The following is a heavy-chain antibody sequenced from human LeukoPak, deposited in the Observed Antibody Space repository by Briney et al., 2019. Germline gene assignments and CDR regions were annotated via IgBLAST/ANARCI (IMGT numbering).Heavy chain of an antibody. CDR2: IYYSGST. CDR1: GGSISSYY. J-gene: IGHJ5*02. V-gene: IGHV4-59*01. CDR3: ARSVYYYDSSGPTYAYNWFDP. D-gene: IGHD3-22*01. Sequence: SETLSLTCTVSGGSISSYYWSWIRQPPGKGLEWIGYIYYSGSTNYNPSLKSRVTISVDTSKNQFSLKLSSATAADTAVYYCARSVYYYDSSGPTYAYNWFDPWGQGTLVTVSS.